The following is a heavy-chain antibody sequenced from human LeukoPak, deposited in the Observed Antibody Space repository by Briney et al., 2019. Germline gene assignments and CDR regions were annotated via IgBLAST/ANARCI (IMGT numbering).Heavy chain of an antibody. J-gene: IGHJ4*02. CDR3: TSEDFLLLSYYFDY. CDR2: IRSKAYGGTT. CDR1: GFTFGDYA. V-gene: IGHV3-49*03. D-gene: IGHD2-21*01. Sequence: LPGRSLRLSCTASGFTFGDYAMSWFRQAPGKGLEWVGFIRSKAYGGTTEYAASVKGRFTISRDDSKSIAYLQMNSPKTEDTAVYYCTSEDFLLLSYYFDYWGQGTLVTVSS.